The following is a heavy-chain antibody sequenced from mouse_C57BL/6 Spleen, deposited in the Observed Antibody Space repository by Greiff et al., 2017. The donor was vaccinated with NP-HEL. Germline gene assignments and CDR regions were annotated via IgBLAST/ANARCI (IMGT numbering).Heavy chain of an antibody. D-gene: IGHD1-1*01. CDR2: IYPGDGDT. J-gene: IGHJ3*01. Sequence: VKLMESGPELVKPGASVKISCKASGYAFSSSWMNWVKQRPGKGLEWIGRIYPGDGDTNYNGKFKGKATLTADKSSSTAYMQLSSLTSEDSAVYFCARRNGSGGCAYWGQGTLVTVSA. CDR3: ARRNGSGGCAY. V-gene: IGHV1-82*01. CDR1: GYAFSSSW.